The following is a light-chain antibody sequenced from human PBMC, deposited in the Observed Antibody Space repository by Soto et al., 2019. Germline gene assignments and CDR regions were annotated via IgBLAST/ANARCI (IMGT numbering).Light chain of an antibody. CDR3: QQYNNWPSWT. J-gene: IGKJ1*01. CDR2: GAS. Sequence: EIVLTQSPGTLSLPPGDRATLSCRASQSVSSNLAWYQQKPGQAPRLLIYGASTRATGIPATFSGSGSGTEFTLTISSLQSEDFAVYYCQQYNNWPSWTFGQGTKVDIK. V-gene: IGKV3-15*01. CDR1: QSVSSN.